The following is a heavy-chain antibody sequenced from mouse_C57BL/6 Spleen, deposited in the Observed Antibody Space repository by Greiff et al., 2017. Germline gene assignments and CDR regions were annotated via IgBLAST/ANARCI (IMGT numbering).Heavy chain of an antibody. CDR1: GFTFTGYW. Sequence: QVQLKQSGAELMKPGASVKFSCKATGFTFTGYWIEWVKQRTGHGLEWIGEILPGSGSTKYTEKFKGKATFTADTSSNTAYMQLGSLTTEDSAIYYCARLGLGNRDDMDYWGQGTSVTVSS. J-gene: IGHJ4*01. V-gene: IGHV1-9*01. D-gene: IGHD2-1*01. CDR3: ARLGLGNRDDMDY. CDR2: ILPGSGST.